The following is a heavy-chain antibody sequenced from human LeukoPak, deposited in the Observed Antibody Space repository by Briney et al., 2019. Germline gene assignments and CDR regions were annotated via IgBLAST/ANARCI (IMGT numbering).Heavy chain of an antibody. CDR3: ARDHYDILTGYYKPFDY. V-gene: IGHV3-48*03. Sequence: GGSLRLSCAASGFTFSSYEMNWVRQAPGKGLEWVSYISSSGSTIYYADSVKGRFTISRDNAKNSLYLQMNSLRAEDTAVYYCARDHYDILTGYYKPFDYWGQGTLVTVSS. CDR2: ISSSGSTI. D-gene: IGHD3-9*01. CDR1: GFTFSSYE. J-gene: IGHJ4*02.